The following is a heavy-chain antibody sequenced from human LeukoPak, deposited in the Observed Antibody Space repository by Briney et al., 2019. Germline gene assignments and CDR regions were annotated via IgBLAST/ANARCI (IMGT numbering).Heavy chain of an antibody. Sequence: PSETLSLTCAVYGGSFSGYYWSWIRQPPGKGLEWIGEINHSGSTNYNPYLKSRVTISVDTSKNQFSLKLSSVTAADTAVYYCARGPVAGTGGCGYWGQGTLVTVSS. D-gene: IGHD6-19*01. J-gene: IGHJ4*02. CDR1: GGSFSGYY. CDR3: ARGPVAGTGGCGY. V-gene: IGHV4-34*01. CDR2: INHSGST.